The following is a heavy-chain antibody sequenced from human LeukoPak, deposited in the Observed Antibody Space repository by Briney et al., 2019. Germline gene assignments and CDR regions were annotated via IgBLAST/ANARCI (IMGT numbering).Heavy chain of an antibody. CDR3: AKGITASPRVDY. V-gene: IGHV3-30*02. CDR1: GFTFSTYS. D-gene: IGHD3-10*01. J-gene: IGHJ4*02. CDR2: IRYDGSEK. Sequence: PGGSLRLSCAASGFTFSTYSMNWLRLAPGKGLEWVAFIRYDGSEKFYADSVKGRFIISRDNSRNTLYLQMNTLRAEDTAVYYCAKGITASPRVDYWGQGTLVTVSS.